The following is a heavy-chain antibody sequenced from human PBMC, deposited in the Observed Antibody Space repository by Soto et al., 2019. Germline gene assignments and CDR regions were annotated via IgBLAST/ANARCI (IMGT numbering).Heavy chain of an antibody. Sequence: SETLSLTCAVSGGSISSSNWWSWVRQPPGKGLEWIGEIYHSGSTNYNPSLKSRVTISVDKSKNQFSLKLSSVTAADTAVYYCARASGSYYYGMDVWGQRITVTVPS. J-gene: IGHJ6*02. CDR3: ARASGSYYYGMDV. D-gene: IGHD1-26*01. CDR1: GGSISSSNW. CDR2: IYHSGST. V-gene: IGHV4-4*02.